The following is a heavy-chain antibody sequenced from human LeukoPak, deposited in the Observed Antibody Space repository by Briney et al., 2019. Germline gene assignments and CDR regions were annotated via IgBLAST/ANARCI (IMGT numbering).Heavy chain of an antibody. Sequence: SETLSLTCAVYGGSFSGYYWSWIRQPPGKGLEWIGEINHSGSTNYNPSLKSRVTISVDTSKNQFSLKLSSVTAADTAVYYCARAEIAARPCDYWGQGTLVTVPS. V-gene: IGHV4-34*01. CDR3: ARAEIAARPCDY. D-gene: IGHD6-6*01. J-gene: IGHJ4*02. CDR1: GGSFSGYY. CDR2: INHSGST.